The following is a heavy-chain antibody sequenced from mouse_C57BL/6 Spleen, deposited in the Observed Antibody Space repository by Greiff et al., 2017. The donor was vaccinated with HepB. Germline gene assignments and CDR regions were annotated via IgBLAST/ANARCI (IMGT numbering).Heavy chain of an antibody. Sequence: VQLQQSGAELMKPGASVKLSCKATGYTFTGYWIAWVKQRPGQGLEWIGAILPGSGSTNYNEKFKGKSTFTSDTSSNTAYMQLSRLTTEDSAIYYCARRYYYGSSYDAMDYWGQGTSVTVSS. V-gene: IGHV1-9*01. J-gene: IGHJ4*01. D-gene: IGHD1-1*01. CDR2: ILPGSGST. CDR1: GYTFTGYW. CDR3: ARRYYYGSSYDAMDY.